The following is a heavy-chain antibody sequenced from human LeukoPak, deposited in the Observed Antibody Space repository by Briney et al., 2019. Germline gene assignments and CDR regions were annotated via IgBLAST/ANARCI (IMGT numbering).Heavy chain of an antibody. D-gene: IGHD6-13*01. J-gene: IGHJ4*02. CDR1: GFTFSSYW. Sequence: GGSLRLSCAASGFTFSSYWMSWVRQAPGKGLEWVSSISSSSSYIYYADSVKGRFTISRDNAKNSLYLQMNSLRAEDTAVYYCARVFLGIAAAGSARIADYWGQGTLVTVSS. CDR3: ARVFLGIAAAGSARIADY. V-gene: IGHV3-21*01. CDR2: ISSSSSYI.